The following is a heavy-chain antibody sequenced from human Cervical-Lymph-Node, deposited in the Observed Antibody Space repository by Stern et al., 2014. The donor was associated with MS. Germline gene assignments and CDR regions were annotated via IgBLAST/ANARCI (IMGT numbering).Heavy chain of an antibody. Sequence: VQLEESGPGLVKPSETLSLTCTVSGGSISSSSYYWGWIRQPPGKGLEWIGSIYYSGSTYYNPSLKSRVTISVDTSKNQFSRKLSSGTAADTAVYYCASEVAAAGLDYWGQGTLVTVSS. CDR3: ASEVAAAGLDY. D-gene: IGHD6-13*01. J-gene: IGHJ4*02. V-gene: IGHV4-39*01. CDR2: IYYSGST. CDR1: GGSISSSSYY.